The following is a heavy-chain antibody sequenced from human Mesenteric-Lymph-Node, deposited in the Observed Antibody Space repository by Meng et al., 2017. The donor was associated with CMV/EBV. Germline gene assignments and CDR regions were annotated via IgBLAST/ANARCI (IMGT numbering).Heavy chain of an antibody. CDR1: GGSISYYY. J-gene: IGHJ5*02. D-gene: IGHD2-2*01. CDR2: IYSSGST. Sequence: SETLSLTCTVSGGSISYYYWSWIRQPPGKGLEWIGYIYSSGSTNYNPSLKSRVTISVDTSKNQFSLKLSSVTAADTAVYYCARSAYYCSTTSCYGGNWFDPWGQGTLVTVSS. V-gene: IGHV4-59*01. CDR3: ARSAYYCSTTSCYGGNWFDP.